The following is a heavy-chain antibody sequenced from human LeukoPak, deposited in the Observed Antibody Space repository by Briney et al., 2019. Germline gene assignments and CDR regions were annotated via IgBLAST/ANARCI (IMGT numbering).Heavy chain of an antibody. Sequence: GGSLRLSCAASGFNFSSYWMHWVRQAPGKGLEWVSYISSSGSTIYYADSVKGRFTISRDNAENSLYLQMNNLRAEDTAVYYCARLAGYCSGGSCYSEYNWFDPWGQGTLVTVSS. CDR3: ARLAGYCSGGSCYSEYNWFDP. CDR2: ISSSGSTI. D-gene: IGHD2-15*01. V-gene: IGHV3-48*03. J-gene: IGHJ5*02. CDR1: GFNFSSYW.